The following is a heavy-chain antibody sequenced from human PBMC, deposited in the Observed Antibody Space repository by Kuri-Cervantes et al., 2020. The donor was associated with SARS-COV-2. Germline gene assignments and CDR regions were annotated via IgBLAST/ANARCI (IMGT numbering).Heavy chain of an antibody. Sequence: GSLRLSCAVYGGSFSGYYWSWIRQPPGKGLEWIGEINHSGSTNYNPSLKSRVTISVDTSKNQFSLKLSSVTAADTAVYYCASSGDYGSGSYYSLSYGMDVWGQGTTVTVSS. CDR1: GGSFSGYY. CDR3: ASSGDYGSGSYYSLSYGMDV. J-gene: IGHJ6*02. D-gene: IGHD3-10*01. V-gene: IGHV4-34*01. CDR2: INHSGST.